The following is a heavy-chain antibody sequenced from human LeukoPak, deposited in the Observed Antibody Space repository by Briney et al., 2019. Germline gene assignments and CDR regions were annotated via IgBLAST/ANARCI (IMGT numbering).Heavy chain of an antibody. CDR3: VREYGGNSWFNY. CDR1: GGSISSYY. CDR2: IYYSGST. D-gene: IGHD4-23*01. J-gene: IGHJ4*02. Sequence: PSETLSLTCTVSGGSISSYYWSWIRQPPGKGLEWIGYIYYSGSTNYNPSLKSRVTISVDTSKNQFSLKLSSVTAADTAEYYCVREYGGNSWFNYWGQGTLVTVSS. V-gene: IGHV4-59*01.